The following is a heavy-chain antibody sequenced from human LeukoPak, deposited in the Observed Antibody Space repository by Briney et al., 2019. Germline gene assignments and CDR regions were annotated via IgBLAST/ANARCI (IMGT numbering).Heavy chain of an antibody. Sequence: PSETLSLTCAVYGGSFSGYYWSWIRQPPGKGLEWIGEINHSGSTNYNPSLKSRVTISVDTSKNQFSLKLTSVTAADTAVYYCARGWSYSWFNWGQGTLVTVSS. J-gene: IGHJ4*02. V-gene: IGHV4-34*01. CDR3: ARGWSYSWFN. D-gene: IGHD6-13*01. CDR2: INHSGST. CDR1: GGSFSGYY.